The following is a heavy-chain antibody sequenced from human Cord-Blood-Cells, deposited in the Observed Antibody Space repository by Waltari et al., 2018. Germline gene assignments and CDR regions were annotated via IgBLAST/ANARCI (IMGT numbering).Heavy chain of an antibody. D-gene: IGHD6-6*01. V-gene: IGHV1-2*04. CDR3: ARVKSSSSFAFDI. J-gene: IGHJ3*02. CDR1: GYTFSAYY. Sequence: QVQLVQSGAEVKKPVASVKVSCKAFGYTFSAYYIHWVRQAPGQGLEWMGWINPNSGGTNYAQKFQGWVTMTRDTSISTAYMELSRLRSDDTAVYYCARVKSSSSFAFDIWGQGTMVTVSS. CDR2: INPNSGGT.